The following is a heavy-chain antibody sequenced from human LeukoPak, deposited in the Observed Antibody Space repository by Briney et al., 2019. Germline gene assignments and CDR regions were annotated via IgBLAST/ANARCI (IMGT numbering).Heavy chain of an antibody. J-gene: IGHJ4*02. Sequence: PSETLSLTCAVYGGSFSGYYWSWIRQPPGKGLEWIGEINHSGSTNYNPSLKSRVTISVDTSKNQSSLKLSSVTAADTAVYYCARDPPGGWGQGTLVTVSS. V-gene: IGHV4-34*01. CDR1: GGSFSGYY. CDR2: INHSGST. CDR3: ARDPPGG.